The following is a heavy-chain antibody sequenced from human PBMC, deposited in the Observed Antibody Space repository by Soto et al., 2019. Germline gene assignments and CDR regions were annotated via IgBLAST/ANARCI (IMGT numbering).Heavy chain of an antibody. CDR1: GYTFSRYG. Sequence: QGQLVQSGPEVKKPGASVKVSCKASGYTFSRYGISWVRQAPGQGLEWMEWISGYNGDTKYAQKVQGRVTMTIDTSTYTAYMELRSLTSDDTAIYYCAKNGQPPYYYYGMDVWGQGTTVTVSS. D-gene: IGHD2-8*01. V-gene: IGHV1-18*01. J-gene: IGHJ6*02. CDR2: ISGYNGDT. CDR3: AKNGQPPYYYYGMDV.